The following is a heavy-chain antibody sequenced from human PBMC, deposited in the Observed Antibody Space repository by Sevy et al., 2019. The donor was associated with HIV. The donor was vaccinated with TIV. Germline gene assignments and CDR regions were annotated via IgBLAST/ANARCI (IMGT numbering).Heavy chain of an antibody. V-gene: IGHV3-33*01. CDR3: ARGGYYYDNADYYALDS. D-gene: IGHD3-22*01. CDR1: GFTFSNYA. Sequence: GGSLRLSCAATGFTFSNYAMHWVRQAPGKGMEWVAIIWSDGAYQYHGDSVKGRFTISRDNSKNTLYLQMNNVRVEDTAVYYCARGGYYYDNADYYALDSWGQGTLVTASS. CDR2: IWSDGAYQ. J-gene: IGHJ1*01.